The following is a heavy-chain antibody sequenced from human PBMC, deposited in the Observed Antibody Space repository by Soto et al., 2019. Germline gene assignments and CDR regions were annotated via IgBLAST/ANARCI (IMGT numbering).Heavy chain of an antibody. CDR1: GGSFSGYY. CDR3: ARESHDILTGPPWVWYFDL. CDR2: INDRGSI. J-gene: IGHJ2*01. Sequence: QLQLQQWGAGPLRPLETLSLTCGVSGGSFSGYYWAWIRQSPGKGLEWIGEINDRGSINYNPSLKSRVSISVDTSKNHYSLELRSVTAADTAVYYCARESHDILTGPPWVWYFDLWGRGTLVTVSS. V-gene: IGHV4-34*01. D-gene: IGHD3-9*01.